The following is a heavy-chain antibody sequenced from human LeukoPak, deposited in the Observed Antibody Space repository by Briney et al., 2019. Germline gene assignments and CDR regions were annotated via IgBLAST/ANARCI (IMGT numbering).Heavy chain of an antibody. J-gene: IGHJ4*02. CDR3: ASEGVVVPAAMSPLGY. CDR2: IIPIFGTA. CDR1: GGTFSSYA. Sequence: SVKVSCKASGGTFSSYAIGWVRQAPGQGLEWMGGIIPIFGTANYAQKFQGRVTITADECTSTAYMELSSLRSEDTAVYYCASEGVVVPAAMSPLGYWGQGTLVTVSS. V-gene: IGHV1-69*13. D-gene: IGHD2-2*01.